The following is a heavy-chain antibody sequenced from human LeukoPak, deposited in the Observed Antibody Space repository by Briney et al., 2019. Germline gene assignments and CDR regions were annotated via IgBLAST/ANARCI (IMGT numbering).Heavy chain of an antibody. CDR3: ARGPTMKMDV. J-gene: IGHJ6*04. V-gene: IGHV3-7*01. D-gene: IGHD3-22*01. Sequence: GGSLRLSCAASGFTLSNYWMNWVRQAPGKGLEWVAKIKQDGSEKYYVDSVKGRFTISRDNAKNSLYLQMNSLRVGDTAVYYCARGPTMKMDVWGKGTTVTVSS. CDR1: GFTLSNYW. CDR2: IKQDGSEK.